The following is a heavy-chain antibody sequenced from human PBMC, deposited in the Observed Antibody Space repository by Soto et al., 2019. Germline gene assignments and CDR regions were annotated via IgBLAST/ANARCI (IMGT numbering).Heavy chain of an antibody. V-gene: IGHV1-69*06. J-gene: IGHJ6*02. CDR2: ILRLFRTT. CDR1: GGTFTSYA. CDR3: ASVVVPAFGNYCGMDV. Sequence: QLQLMQSGAEVKKPGSSVKVSCKASGGTFTSYAITWVRQAPGQGLEWMRGILRLFRTTNYAQKFQGRVTITADKSTSTAYMDLSSLPSEHTAVYYCASVVVPAFGNYCGMDVWGQGTTVTVSS. D-gene: IGHD2-21*01.